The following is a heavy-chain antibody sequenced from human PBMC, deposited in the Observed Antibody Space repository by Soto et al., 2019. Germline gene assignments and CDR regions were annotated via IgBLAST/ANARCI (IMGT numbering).Heavy chain of an antibody. D-gene: IGHD6-6*01. V-gene: IGHV3-64D*06. J-gene: IGHJ6*02. Sequence: GGSLRLSCSASGFTFSKYGMHWVRQAPGKGLECVSAISYTGDNTYYADSVRGRFTISRGNSKNTLFLQMSSLTAEDTAIYYCVKVAAQDYFYYGTDVWGQGTTVTVSS. CDR3: VKVAAQDYFYYGTDV. CDR2: ISYTGDNT. CDR1: GFTFSKYG.